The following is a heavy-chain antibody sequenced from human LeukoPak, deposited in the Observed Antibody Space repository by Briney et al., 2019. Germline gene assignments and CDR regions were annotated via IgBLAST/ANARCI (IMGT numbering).Heavy chain of an antibody. Sequence: PGGPLRLSCAASGFTFSSYPMSWAPQAQGRGLEGASDINGSGGTTYYEDSVKGRFTISRDNSKNTLYLQMNSLRAEDTAVYYCAKDIARGYSSAWYRGLDSWGQGTLVTVSS. D-gene: IGHD6-19*01. V-gene: IGHV3-23*01. CDR1: GFTFSSYP. CDR2: INGSGGTT. J-gene: IGHJ4*02. CDR3: AKDIARGYSSAWYRGLDS.